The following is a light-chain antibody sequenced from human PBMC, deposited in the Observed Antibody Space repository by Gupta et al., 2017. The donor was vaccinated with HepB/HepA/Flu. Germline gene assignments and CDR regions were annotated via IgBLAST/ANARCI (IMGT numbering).Light chain of an antibody. Sequence: QSALTQPASVSGSPGPSITISCTATSREVGDYNYVSWYQQHPAKAHKLLIYDVTNRPSGIASRFSGSKSGNTASLTISVLQEEDEADYYCISVSHTTLIVFGGGTKVTVL. J-gene: IGLJ3*02. V-gene: IGLV2-14*01. CDR3: ISVSHTTLIV. CDR2: DVT. CDR1: SREVGDYNY.